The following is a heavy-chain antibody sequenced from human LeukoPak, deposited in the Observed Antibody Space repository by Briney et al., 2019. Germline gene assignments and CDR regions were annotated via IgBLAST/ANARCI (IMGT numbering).Heavy chain of an antibody. D-gene: IGHD3-22*01. CDR1: GFTFNAYS. V-gene: IGHV3-23*01. CDR3: AKDDSSGYYYVLSPYFDY. J-gene: IGHJ4*02. Sequence: GGSLRLSCAASGFTFNAYSMGWVRQAPGKGLEWVSIISRASESIFYADSVKGRFTISRDNSKNTLYLQMNSLRAEDTAVYYCAKDDSSGYYYVLSPYFDYWGQGTLVTVSS. CDR2: ISRASESI.